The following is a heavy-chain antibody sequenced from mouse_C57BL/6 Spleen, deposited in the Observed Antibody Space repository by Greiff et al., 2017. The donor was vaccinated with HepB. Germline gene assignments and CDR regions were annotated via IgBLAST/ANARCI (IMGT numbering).Heavy chain of an antibody. J-gene: IGHJ1*03. D-gene: IGHD1-2*01. CDR1: GYTFTSYW. CDR3: ARRDYYGNWYFDV. V-gene: IGHV1-50*01. Sequence: VKLQQPGAELVKPGASVKLSCKASGYTFTSYWMQWVKQRPGQGLEWIGEIDPSDSYTNYNQKFKGKATLTVDTSSSTAYMQLSSLTSEDSAVYYCARRDYYGNWYFDVWGTGTTVTVSS. CDR2: IDPSDSYT.